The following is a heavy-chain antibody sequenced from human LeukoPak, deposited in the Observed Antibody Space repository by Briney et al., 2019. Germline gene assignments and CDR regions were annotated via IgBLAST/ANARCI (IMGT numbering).Heavy chain of an antibody. Sequence: GGSLRVSCAASGFTFSSYWMSWVRQAPGKGLEWVANIKQDGSEKYYVDSVKGRFTISRDNAKNSLYLQMNSLRAEDTAVYYCARARRPPSGGSCYFDYWGQGTLVTVSS. CDR1: GFTFSSYW. V-gene: IGHV3-7*01. CDR3: ARARRPPSGGSCYFDY. CDR2: IKQDGSEK. D-gene: IGHD2-15*01. J-gene: IGHJ4*02.